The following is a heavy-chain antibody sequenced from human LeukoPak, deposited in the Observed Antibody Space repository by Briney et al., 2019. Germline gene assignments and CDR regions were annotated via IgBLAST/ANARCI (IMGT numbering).Heavy chain of an antibody. CDR1: GYNLVDFY. J-gene: IGHJ4*02. V-gene: IGHV1-2*02. CDR2: INPRSGGT. D-gene: IGHD5-12*01. Sequence: ASVKVPCKAAGYNLVDFYIHWVRQAPGQGLEWMGWINPRSGGTLVAQRSQGTLNMTRDTSTNTVYLDLTSLKSDDTAVFYCARVWGYGANYFDPWGQGTLVAVTS. CDR3: ARVWGYGANYFDP.